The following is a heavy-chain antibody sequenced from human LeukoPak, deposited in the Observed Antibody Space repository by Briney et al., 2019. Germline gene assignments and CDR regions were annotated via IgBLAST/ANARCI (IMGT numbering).Heavy chain of an antibody. CDR2: IYYSAST. V-gene: IGHV4-39*01. D-gene: IGHD4-11*01. J-gene: IGHJ5*02. CDR1: GGSISSSSYY. Sequence: PSETLSLTCTVSGGSISSSSYYWGWIRQPPGKGLEWIGSIYYSASTYYNSSLKSRVTISVDTSKKQFSLNLTSVTAADTAVYYCARHVDATVRFDPWGQGTLVTVSS. CDR3: ARHVDATVRFDP.